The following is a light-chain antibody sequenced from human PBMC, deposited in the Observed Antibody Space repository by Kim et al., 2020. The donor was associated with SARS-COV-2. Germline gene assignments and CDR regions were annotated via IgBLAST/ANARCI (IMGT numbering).Light chain of an antibody. CDR3: QQFHNYPLT. CDR1: QGISNY. J-gene: IGKJ4*01. Sequence: IQLTQSPSSLSASVGDRVTITCRASQGISNYLAWFQQKPGKAPTVLIYAVFSLQSGVPPRFSGSGSGTDFTLTISSLHPEDLATYYCQQFHNYPLTFGGGTRVDIK. V-gene: IGKV1-16*01. CDR2: AVF.